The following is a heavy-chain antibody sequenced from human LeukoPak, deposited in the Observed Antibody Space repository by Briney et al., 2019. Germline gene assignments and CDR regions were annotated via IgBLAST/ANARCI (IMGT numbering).Heavy chain of an antibody. D-gene: IGHD3-22*01. Sequence: PSETLSLTCVVSGGSISSLNWWSWVRQPPGKGLEWIGEIYHSGNINSNPSLTSRVTISLDESKNQFSLKVTSVTAADTAVYYCAREVRDWFDPWGQGTLVTVSS. CDR3: AREVRDWFDP. CDR2: IYHSGNI. CDR1: GGSISSLNW. J-gene: IGHJ5*02. V-gene: IGHV4-4*02.